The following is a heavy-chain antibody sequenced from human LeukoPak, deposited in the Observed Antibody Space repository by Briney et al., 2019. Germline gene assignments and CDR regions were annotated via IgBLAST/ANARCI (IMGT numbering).Heavy chain of an antibody. D-gene: IGHD1-1*01. J-gene: IGHJ6*03. Sequence: ASVKVSCKASGHTFTSYGISWVRQAPGQGLEWMGWISAYNGNTNYAQKLQGRVTMTTDTSTSTAYMERSSLRSEDTAVYYCARVGTQYYYYMDVWGKGTTVTISS. CDR1: GHTFTSYG. V-gene: IGHV1-18*01. CDR2: ISAYNGNT. CDR3: ARVGTQYYYYMDV.